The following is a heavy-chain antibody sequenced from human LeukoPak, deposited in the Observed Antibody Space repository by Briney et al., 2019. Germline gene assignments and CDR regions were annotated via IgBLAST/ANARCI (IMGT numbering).Heavy chain of an antibody. J-gene: IGHJ6*03. V-gene: IGHV3-9*01. CDR2: ISWNSGSI. D-gene: IGHD6-6*01. CDR1: GFTFDDYA. CDR3: AKLVTGRPSGYMDV. Sequence: PGGSLRLSCAASGFTFDDYAMHWVRQAPGKGLEWVSGISWNSGSIGYADSVKGRFTISRDNAKNSLYLQMNSLRAEDTALYYCAKLVTGRPSGYMDVWGKGTTVTVSS.